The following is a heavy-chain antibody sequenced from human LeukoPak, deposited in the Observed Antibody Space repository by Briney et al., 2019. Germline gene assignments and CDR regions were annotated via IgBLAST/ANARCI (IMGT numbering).Heavy chain of an antibody. CDR3: AREQGPNYDFWSGSYYFDY. D-gene: IGHD3-3*01. V-gene: IGHV3-7*01. J-gene: IGHJ4*02. CDR1: GFTFSSYW. CDR2: IKQDGSEK. Sequence: GGSLRLSCAASGFTFSSYWMSWVRQAPGKGLEWVANIKQDGSEKYYVDSVKGRFTISRDNAKNSLYLQMNSLRAEDTAVYYCAREQGPNYDFWSGSYYFDYWGQGTLVTVSS.